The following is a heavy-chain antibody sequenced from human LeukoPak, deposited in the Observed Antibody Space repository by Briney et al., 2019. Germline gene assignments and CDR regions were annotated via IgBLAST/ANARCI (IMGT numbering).Heavy chain of an antibody. D-gene: IGHD2-8*01. CDR2: ISGSGVST. CDR1: GFTFSSSA. V-gene: IGHV3-23*01. CDR3: TKDMLLPWN. Sequence: PGGSLRLSCGASGFTFSSSAMSWVRQAPGKGLEWVSSISGSGVSTYYADSVKGRFTISRDNSKNTLYVQMNSLRAEDTAVYYCTKDMLLPWNWGQGTLVTVSS. J-gene: IGHJ4*01.